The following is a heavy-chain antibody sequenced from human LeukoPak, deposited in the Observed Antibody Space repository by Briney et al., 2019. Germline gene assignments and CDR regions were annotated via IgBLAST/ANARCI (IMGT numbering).Heavy chain of an antibody. CDR1: GGSLSTYY. V-gene: IGHV4-59*08. J-gene: IGHJ4*02. CDR2: IYYTGST. CDR3: ARRGSGSYSIFDY. D-gene: IGHD3-10*01. Sequence: SETLSLTCTLSGGSLSTYYWGWIRQPPGKGLEWIGYIYYTGSTNYNPSLKSRVTMSVDTSQNQFSLKLSSVTAADTAVYYCARRGSGSYSIFDYWGQGTLVTVSS.